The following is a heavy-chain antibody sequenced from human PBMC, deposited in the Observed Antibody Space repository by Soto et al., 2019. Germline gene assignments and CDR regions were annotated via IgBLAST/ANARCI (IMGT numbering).Heavy chain of an antibody. V-gene: IGHV4-39*01. CDR1: GGSISSSSYY. CDR3: ARHRALAGKELDY. D-gene: IGHD6-19*01. CDR2: IYYIGST. Sequence: QLQLQESGPGLVKPSETLSLTCTVSGGSISSSSYYWGWIRQPPGKGLEWIGSIYYIGSTYYNPSLKSRVTISVDTSKNQFSLKLSSVTAADTAVYYCARHRALAGKELDYWGQGTLVTVSS. J-gene: IGHJ4*02.